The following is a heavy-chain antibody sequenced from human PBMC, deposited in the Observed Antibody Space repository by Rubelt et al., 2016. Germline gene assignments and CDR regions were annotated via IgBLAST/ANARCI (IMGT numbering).Heavy chain of an antibody. J-gene: IGHJ4*02. Sequence: QVQLQESGPGLVKPSETLSLTCTVSGGSITTYYWSWIRQPPGKGLEWIGYISYTGSTKYSPSLKSRVAISVDTSKNQVSLRLSSVTAADTAVYFCARDAAGVDYWGQGTLVTVSS. CDR1: GGSITTYY. CDR2: ISYTGST. D-gene: IGHD6-13*01. CDR3: ARDAAGVDY. V-gene: IGHV4-59*01.